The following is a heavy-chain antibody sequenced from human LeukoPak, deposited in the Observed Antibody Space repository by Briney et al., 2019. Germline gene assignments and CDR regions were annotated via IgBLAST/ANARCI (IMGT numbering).Heavy chain of an antibody. CDR2: IYYSGST. CDR3: ARVRTYGSGSYYRDDAFDI. J-gene: IGHJ3*02. D-gene: IGHD3-10*01. V-gene: IGHV4-59*01. Sequence: PSETLSLTCTVSGGSISSYYWSWIRQPPGKGLEWIGYIYYSGSTNYNPSLKSRVTISVDTSKNQFSLKLSSVTAADTAVYYCARVRTYGSGSYYRDDAFDIWGQGTMVTVSS. CDR1: GGSISSYY.